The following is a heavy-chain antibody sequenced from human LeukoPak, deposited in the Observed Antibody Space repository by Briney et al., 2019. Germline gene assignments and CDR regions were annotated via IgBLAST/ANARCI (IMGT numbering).Heavy chain of an antibody. J-gene: IGHJ4*02. CDR1: GFTFSSYW. CDR2: IKQDGSEK. Sequence: PGGSLRLSCAASGFTFSSYWMSWVRQAPGKGLEWVANIKQDGSEKYYVDSVKGRFTISRDNAKNSLYLQMNSLRAEDTAVYYCARALAQWELYYFDYWGQGTLVTVSS. CDR3: ARALAQWELYYFDY. V-gene: IGHV3-7*01. D-gene: IGHD1-26*01.